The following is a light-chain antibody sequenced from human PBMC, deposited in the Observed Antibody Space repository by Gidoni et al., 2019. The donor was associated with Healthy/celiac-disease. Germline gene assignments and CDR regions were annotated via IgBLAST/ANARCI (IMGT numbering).Light chain of an antibody. CDR1: QSVSSRY. V-gene: IGKV3-20*01. Sequence: DIVLTQSPCTLSLSPGERATLSCRASQSVSSRYLAWYQQKPGQPPRLLIDGASSRATGTPDRFSGSGSGTDFTLTISRLEPEDFAVYYCQQYGSSRTFXXXTKVEIK. CDR2: GAS. CDR3: QQYGSSRT. J-gene: IGKJ1*01.